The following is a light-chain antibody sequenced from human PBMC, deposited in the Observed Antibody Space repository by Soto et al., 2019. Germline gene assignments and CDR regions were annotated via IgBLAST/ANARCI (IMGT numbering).Light chain of an antibody. Sequence: EIVLTQSPGTLSLSPGERATLSCRASQSVSNNYLAWYQQKPGQAPRLLIYGASNRATGIPDRFSGSGSGTDFTLTISRLETEDFAVYYCQQYYYWPANSFGQGPKLEIK. CDR1: QSVSNNY. CDR3: QQYYYWPANS. J-gene: IGKJ2*03. CDR2: GAS. V-gene: IGKV3-20*01.